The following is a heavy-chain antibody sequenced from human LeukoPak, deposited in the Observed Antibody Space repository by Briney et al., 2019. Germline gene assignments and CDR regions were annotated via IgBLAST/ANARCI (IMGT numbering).Heavy chain of an antibody. D-gene: IGHD3-9*01. CDR1: GFTFSRNA. CDR3: LPEFDWLSPFDY. J-gene: IGHJ4*02. V-gene: IGHV3-7*01. CDR2: IKQDGSEK. Sequence: PGGSLRLSCAASGFTFSRNAMSWVRQAPGKGLEWVANIKQDGSEKYYVDSVKGRFTISRDNAKNSLYLQMNSLRAEDTAVYYCLPEFDWLSPFDYWGQGTLVTVSS.